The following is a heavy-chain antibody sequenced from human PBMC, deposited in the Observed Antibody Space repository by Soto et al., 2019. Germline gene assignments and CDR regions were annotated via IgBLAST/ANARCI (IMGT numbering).Heavy chain of an antibody. CDR2: ITTSDDIT. D-gene: IGHD3-3*01. V-gene: IGHV3-23*01. CDR1: GFIFKDFA. CDR3: TKGDSSGYFDPSSGYSTPDH. Sequence: EVQLFESGGGLVEPGESLRLSCAASGFIFKDFAMSWVRQAPGKGLEWVSTITTSDDITYSADSVRGRFTIARDNSANTLFLQMSSLRGDATATSYCTKGDSSGYFDPSSGYSTPDHWGQGTLVTVSS. J-gene: IGHJ5*02.